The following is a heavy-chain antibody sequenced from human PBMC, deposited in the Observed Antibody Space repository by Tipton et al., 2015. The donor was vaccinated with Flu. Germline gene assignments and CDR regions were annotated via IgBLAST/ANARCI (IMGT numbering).Heavy chain of an antibody. J-gene: IGHJ4*02. D-gene: IGHD2-15*01. CDR2: IHTNGDT. Sequence: TLSLTCTVSGDSINSCSYFWSWIRQPPGKGLEWIGRIHTNGDTIYNASLESRVTISRDTSRNQFSLELNSVTAADTAVYRCARGYPFRYWGQGSLVTVSS. CDR3: ARGYPFRY. CDR1: GDSINSCSYF. V-gene: IGHV4-61*02.